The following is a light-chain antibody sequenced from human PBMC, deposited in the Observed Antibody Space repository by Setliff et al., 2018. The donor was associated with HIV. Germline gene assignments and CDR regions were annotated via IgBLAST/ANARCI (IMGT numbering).Light chain of an antibody. Sequence: QSALTQHASMSGSPGQSITISCTGTSSDVGGYSLVSWYQQHPGKAPKLMIYDVTKRPSGVPDRFSGSKSCNTASLTISGLQADDEADYYCCSYANTYTSLYVFGTGTKVTVL. CDR1: SSDVGGYSL. J-gene: IGLJ1*01. CDR3: CSYANTYTSLYV. V-gene: IGLV2-11*01. CDR2: DVT.